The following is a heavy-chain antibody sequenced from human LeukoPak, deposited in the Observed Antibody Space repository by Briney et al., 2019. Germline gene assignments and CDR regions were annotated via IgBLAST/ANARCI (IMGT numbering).Heavy chain of an antibody. Sequence: SGTLSLTCTVSGDSVSNYYWSWVRQPAGKGLEWIGRIYNVGSTSYSPSLKSRVTMSLDTSKNQFSLKLTSVTAADTAVYYCARDGALDYRNLVTDALDIWGPGTMVTVSS. V-gene: IGHV4-4*07. CDR1: GDSVSNYY. CDR3: ARDGALDYRNLVTDALDI. D-gene: IGHD4-11*01. J-gene: IGHJ3*02. CDR2: IYNVGST.